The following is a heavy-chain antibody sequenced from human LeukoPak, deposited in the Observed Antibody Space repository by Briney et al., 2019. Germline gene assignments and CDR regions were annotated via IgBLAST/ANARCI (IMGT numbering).Heavy chain of an antibody. D-gene: IGHD3-9*01. CDR1: GGSISSYY. CDR3: ARDLVSLGAFKAFDI. J-gene: IGHJ3*02. CDR2: IYYSGST. V-gene: IGHV4-59*01. Sequence: SETLSLTCTVSGGSISSYYWSWIRQPPGKGLEWIGYIYYSGSTNYNPSLKSRVTISVDTSKNQFSLKLSSVTAADTAVYYCARDLVSLGAFKAFDIWGQGTMVTVSS.